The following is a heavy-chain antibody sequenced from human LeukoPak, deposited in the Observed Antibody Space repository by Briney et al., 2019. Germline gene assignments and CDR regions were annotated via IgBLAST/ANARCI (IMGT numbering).Heavy chain of an antibody. Sequence: SVKVSCKASGGTFSSYAISWVRQAPGQGLEWMGGIIPIFGTANYAQKFQGRVTITADESTSTAYMELSGLRSEDTAVYYCARVGRIQLWQNFDYWGQGTLVTVSS. V-gene: IGHV1-69*13. CDR3: ARVGRIQLWQNFDY. CDR1: GGTFSSYA. D-gene: IGHD5-18*01. CDR2: IIPIFGTA. J-gene: IGHJ4*02.